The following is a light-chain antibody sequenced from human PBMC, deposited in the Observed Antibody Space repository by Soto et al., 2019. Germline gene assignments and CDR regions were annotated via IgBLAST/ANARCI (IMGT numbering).Light chain of an antibody. Sequence: DIQMTQSPSSLSASVGDRVTITCLASQSISSYLNWYQQKPGKPPKLLIYAASSLQSGVPSRFSGSGSGTAFTLTISSLHPEDFATYYCQQSYSTPRTLGQGTKVDIK. J-gene: IGKJ1*01. V-gene: IGKV1-39*01. CDR2: AAS. CDR1: QSISSY. CDR3: QQSYSTPRT.